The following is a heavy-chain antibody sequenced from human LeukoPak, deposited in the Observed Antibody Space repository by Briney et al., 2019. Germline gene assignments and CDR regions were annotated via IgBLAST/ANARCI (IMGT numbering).Heavy chain of an antibody. CDR3: TREEGGTTVDY. V-gene: IGHV4-38-2*02. J-gene: IGHJ4*02. D-gene: IGHD1-1*01. CDR1: GYSITNNYF. Sequence: PSETLSLTCTVSGYSITNNYFWGWIRQPPGKGLEWIGSISHSGTTYYNPSLKSRITISHDTSKNQFPLKMNSVTAADTASYYCTREEGGTTVDYWGQGTLVTVSS. CDR2: ISHSGTT.